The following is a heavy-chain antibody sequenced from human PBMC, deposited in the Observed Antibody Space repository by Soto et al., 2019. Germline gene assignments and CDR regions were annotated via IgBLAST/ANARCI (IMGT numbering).Heavy chain of an antibody. Sequence: EVQLVESGGGLVKPGGSLRLSCAASGFTFSNYGMNWVRQALGKGLEWVSSISSSGNYMYYADSVKGRFTISRDNAKNSLYLQMNSLRAEDTAVYYCARDCSSTSCYGGHFDYWGQGTLVTVSS. CDR1: GFTFSNYG. V-gene: IGHV3-21*01. J-gene: IGHJ4*02. D-gene: IGHD2-2*01. CDR3: ARDCSSTSCYGGHFDY. CDR2: ISSSGNYM.